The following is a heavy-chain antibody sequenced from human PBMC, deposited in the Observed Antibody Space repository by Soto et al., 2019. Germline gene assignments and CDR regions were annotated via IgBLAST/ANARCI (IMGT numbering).Heavy chain of an antibody. CDR3: ARYYDTSHRPYFHR. V-gene: IGHV4-39*01. CDR1: GGSISSTTYY. CDR2: SYYSGAT. J-gene: IGHJ1*01. Sequence: SATLYLTCAVSGGSISSTTYYWAWIRHPPRKLLEWVATSYYSGATYYNPSLKSRLTISIDTSKNQFSLRLSAVTAADTAMYYRARYYDTSHRPYFHRWGQGTRVTVSS. D-gene: IGHD3-22*01.